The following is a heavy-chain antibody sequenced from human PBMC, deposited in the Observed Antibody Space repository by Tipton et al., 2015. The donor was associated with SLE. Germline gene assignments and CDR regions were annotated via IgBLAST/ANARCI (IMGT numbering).Heavy chain of an antibody. CDR2: INHSGST. V-gene: IGHV4-34*01. CDR1: GFTFSSYW. J-gene: IGHJ5*02. Sequence: LRLSCAASGFTFSSYWMSWIRQPPGKGLEWIGEINHSGSTNYNPSLKSRVTISVDTSKNQFSLKLSSVTAADTAVYYCARKGGMSWFDPWGQGTLVTVSS. CDR3: ARKGGMSWFDP.